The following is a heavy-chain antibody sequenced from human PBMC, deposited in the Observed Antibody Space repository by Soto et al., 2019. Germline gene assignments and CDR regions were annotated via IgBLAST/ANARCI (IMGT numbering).Heavy chain of an antibody. CDR3: ARGFQGRYYYDSSGYYYPDY. J-gene: IGHJ4*02. V-gene: IGHV3-48*02. Sequence: GGSLRLSCAASGFTFSSYSMNWVRQAPGKGLEWVSYISSSSSTIYYADSVKGRFTISRDNAKNSLYLQMNSLRDEDTAVYYCARGFQGRYYYDSSGYYYPDYWGQGTLVTVSS. D-gene: IGHD3-22*01. CDR1: GFTFSSYS. CDR2: ISSSSSTI.